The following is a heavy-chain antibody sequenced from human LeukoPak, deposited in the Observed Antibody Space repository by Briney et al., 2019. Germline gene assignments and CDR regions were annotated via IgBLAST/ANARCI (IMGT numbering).Heavy chain of an antibody. D-gene: IGHD6-13*01. J-gene: IGHJ6*02. V-gene: IGHV1-8*01. CDR2: MNPNSGNT. CDR1: GYTFTSYD. Sequence: ASVKVSCKASGYTFTSYDINWVRQATGQGLEWMGWMNPNSGNTGYAQKFQGRVTMTRNTSISTAYMELSSLRSEDTAVYYCAMLVYSSSWQPYYYYYGMDVWGQGTTVTVSS. CDR3: AMLVYSSSWQPYYYYYGMDV.